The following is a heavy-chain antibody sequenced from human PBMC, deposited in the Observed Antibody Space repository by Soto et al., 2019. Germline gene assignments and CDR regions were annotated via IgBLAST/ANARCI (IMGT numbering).Heavy chain of an antibody. CDR2: IYYSGST. CDR3: ARALDRHYYYGMDV. D-gene: IGHD3-9*01. CDR1: GGSISSHY. V-gene: IGHV4-59*11. J-gene: IGHJ6*02. Sequence: SETLSLTCTVSGGSISSHYWSWIRQPPGKGLEWIGYIYYSGSTNYNPSLKSRVTISVDTSKNQFSLKLSSVTAADTAVYYCARALDRHYYYGMDVWGLGTTVTVSS.